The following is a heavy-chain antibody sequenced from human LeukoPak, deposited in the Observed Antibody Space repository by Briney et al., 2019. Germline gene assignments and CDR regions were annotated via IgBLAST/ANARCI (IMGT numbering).Heavy chain of an antibody. Sequence: GSLRLSCAASGFTFSSYSMNWVRQAPGKGLEWVSSISSSSSYIYYADSVKGRFTISRDNAKNSLYLQMNSLRAEDTAVYYCARESYDSGYYYMDVWGKGTTVTVSS. D-gene: IGHD5-12*01. J-gene: IGHJ6*03. CDR2: ISSSSSYI. CDR3: ARESYDSGYYYMDV. CDR1: GFTFSSYS. V-gene: IGHV3-21*01.